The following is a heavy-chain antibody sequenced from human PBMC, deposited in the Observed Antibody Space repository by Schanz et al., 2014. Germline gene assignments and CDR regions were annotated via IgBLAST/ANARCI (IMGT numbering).Heavy chain of an antibody. Sequence: QVQLVQSGAEVKKPGASVTVSCKASGYTFTSYGITWVRQAPGQGLEWMGWISAYNGHTTYAQKFQGRVTMTTDTSTSTAYMELRNVRYDDTAMYYCARGIPYCSSTSCSGLDAYDVWGQGTLVTVSS. CDR2: ISAYNGHT. V-gene: IGHV1-18*01. D-gene: IGHD2-2*01. J-gene: IGHJ3*01. CDR1: GYTFTSYG. CDR3: ARGIPYCSSTSCSGLDAYDV.